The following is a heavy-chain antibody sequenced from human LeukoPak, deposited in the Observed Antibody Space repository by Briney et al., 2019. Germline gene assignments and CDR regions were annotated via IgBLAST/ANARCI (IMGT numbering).Heavy chain of an antibody. J-gene: IGHJ3*02. CDR2: INPNSGGT. Sequence: ASVTLSCKASGYTFTGYYMHWVRQAPGQGLEWMGWINPNSGGTNYAQKFQGRVTMTRDTSISTAYMELSRLRSDDTAVYYCARVPTYGSGSPGAFDIWGQGTMVTVSS. CDR3: ARVPTYGSGSPGAFDI. D-gene: IGHD3-10*01. CDR1: GYTFTGYY. V-gene: IGHV1-2*02.